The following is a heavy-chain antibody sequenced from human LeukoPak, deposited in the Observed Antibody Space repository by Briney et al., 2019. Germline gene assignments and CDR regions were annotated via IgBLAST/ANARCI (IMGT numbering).Heavy chain of an antibody. CDR3: AKGGDH. J-gene: IGHJ4*02. Sequence: GGSLRLSCAASGFTFSTYWMNWVRQAPGKGLEWVANIKPDGSDKYYVDSVKGRFTVSRDNAKNSLYLQMNSLRAEDTAVYYCAKGGDHWGQGTLVTVSS. CDR1: GFTFSTYW. CDR2: IKPDGSDK. V-gene: IGHV3-7*01. D-gene: IGHD3-16*01.